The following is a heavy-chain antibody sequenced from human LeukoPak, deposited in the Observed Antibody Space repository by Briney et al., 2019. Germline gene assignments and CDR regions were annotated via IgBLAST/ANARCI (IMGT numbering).Heavy chain of an antibody. CDR2: INWNGGST. CDR3: ARVGGITMIYAFDI. J-gene: IGHJ3*02. CDR1: GFAFDDYG. Sequence: GGSLRLSCAASGFAFDDYGMSWVRQAPGKGLEWVSGINWNGGSTGYADSVKGRFTISRDNAKNSLYLQMNSLRAEDTALYYCARVGGITMIYAFDIWGQGTMVTVSS. V-gene: IGHV3-20*04. D-gene: IGHD3-22*01.